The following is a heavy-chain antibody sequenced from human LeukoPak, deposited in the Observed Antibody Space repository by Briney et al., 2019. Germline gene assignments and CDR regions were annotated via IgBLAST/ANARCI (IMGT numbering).Heavy chain of an antibody. Sequence: ASVTVSCKASGYTFTSYGISWVRQAPGQGLEWMGWISAYNGNTNYAQKLQGRVTMTTDTSTSTAYMELRSLRSDDTAVYYCARVPTMIVVKAWFDPWGQGTLVTVSS. CDR1: GYTFTSYG. J-gene: IGHJ5*02. D-gene: IGHD3-22*01. CDR3: ARVPTMIVVKAWFDP. V-gene: IGHV1-18*01. CDR2: ISAYNGNT.